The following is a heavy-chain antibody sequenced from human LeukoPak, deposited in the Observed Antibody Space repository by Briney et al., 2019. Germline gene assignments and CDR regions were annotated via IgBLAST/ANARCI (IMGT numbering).Heavy chain of an antibody. J-gene: IGHJ4*02. D-gene: IGHD6-19*01. V-gene: IGHV3-15*01. Sequence: GGSLRHSPAASGITFSNAWMTWVRQAPGKGLEWVGRIYRSSNGETTDYGAPVKGRFTMSGDDSKNTLYLQMNSLKTEDTAVYYCTTYNSGSFAVWGQGTLVTVSS. CDR2: IYRSSNGETT. CDR1: GITFSNAW. CDR3: TTYNSGSFAV.